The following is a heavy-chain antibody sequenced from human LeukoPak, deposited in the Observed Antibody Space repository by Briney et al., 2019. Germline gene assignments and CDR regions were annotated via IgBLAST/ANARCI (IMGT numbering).Heavy chain of an antibody. CDR1: GFTFSNYA. J-gene: IGHJ5*02. CDR2: ISYDANNK. D-gene: IGHD3-22*01. Sequence: GGSLRLSCAASGFTFSNYAMHWVRQPPGKGLEGGAVISYDANNKYYADSVKGRFTISRDNSKNTLYLQLNSLRAEDTAVYYCARDGVPSRRAHYYDSSGYSVTGFDPWGQGTLVTVSS. CDR3: ARDGVPSRRAHYYDSSGYSVTGFDP. V-gene: IGHV3-30*04.